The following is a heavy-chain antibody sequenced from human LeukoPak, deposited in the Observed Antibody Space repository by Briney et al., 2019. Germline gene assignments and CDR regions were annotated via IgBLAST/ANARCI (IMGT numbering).Heavy chain of an antibody. D-gene: IGHD6-19*01. V-gene: IGHV3-21*04. CDR3: AKHDSSGHKYFDY. CDR1: GFTFSSYS. Sequence: PGGSLRLSCAASGFTFSSYSMNWVRQAPGKGLEWVSSISSSSSYIYYADSVKGRFTISRDNSKNTLYLQMNSLRAEDTAVYYCAKHDSSGHKYFDYWGQGTLVTVSS. J-gene: IGHJ4*02. CDR2: ISSSSSYI.